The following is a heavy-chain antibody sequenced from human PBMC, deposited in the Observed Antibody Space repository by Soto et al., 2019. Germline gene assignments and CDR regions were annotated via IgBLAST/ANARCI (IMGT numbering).Heavy chain of an antibody. J-gene: IGHJ6*02. V-gene: IGHV4-31*03. CDR2: IYYSGST. D-gene: IGHD3-22*01. CDR1: GGSISSGGYY. CDR3: ASSPSGGYDSSGYYSPHYYYYYGMDV. Sequence: PSETLSLTCTVSGGSISSGGYYWSWIRQHPGKGLEWIGYIYYSGSTYYNPSLKSRVTISVDTSKNQFSLRLSSVTAADTAVYYCASSPSGGYDSSGYYSPHYYYYYGMDVWGQGTTVTVSS.